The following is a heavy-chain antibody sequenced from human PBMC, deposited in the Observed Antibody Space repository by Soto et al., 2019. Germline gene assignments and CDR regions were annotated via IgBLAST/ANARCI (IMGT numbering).Heavy chain of an antibody. CDR3: ARALPGIAVAEPTFDY. CDR1: GYTFTSYG. CDR2: ISAYNGNT. J-gene: IGHJ4*02. V-gene: IGHV1-18*01. Sequence: QVQLVQSGAEVKKPGASVKVSCKASGYTFTSYGISWVRQAPGQGLEWMGWISAYNGNTNYAQKLQGRVTMTTDTSTSTACMALRSLRSDDTAVYYWARALPGIAVAEPTFDYWGQGTLVTVSS. D-gene: IGHD6-19*01.